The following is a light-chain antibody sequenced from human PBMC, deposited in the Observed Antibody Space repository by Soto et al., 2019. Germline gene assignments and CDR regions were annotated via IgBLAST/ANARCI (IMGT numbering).Light chain of an antibody. V-gene: IGKV4-1*01. Sequence: DIVMTQSPDSLAVSLGERATLNCKSSQSVFKYLAWYQEKPRQPPKLLISWASTRESRVPDRFSGSGSGTDFTLTISSLQSEDVSVYYCHQYYNIPLTFGGGTKVEIK. CDR2: WAS. CDR1: QSVFKY. J-gene: IGKJ4*01. CDR3: HQYYNIPLT.